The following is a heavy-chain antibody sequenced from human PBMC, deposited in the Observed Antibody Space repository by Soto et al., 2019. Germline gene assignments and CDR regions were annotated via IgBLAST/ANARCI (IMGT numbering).Heavy chain of an antibody. D-gene: IGHD6-13*01. Sequence: SAELCSKARRYAYASNAMRSPHHEHGKRLEWMGWINAGNGNTKYSQKLQGRVTMTTDTSTSTAYMELRSLRSDDTAVYYCARPTLIAAAGTLHYYYGMDVWGQGTTVTVSS. J-gene: IGHJ6*02. CDR1: RYAYASNA. CDR2: INAGNGNT. V-gene: IGHV1-3*01. CDR3: ARPTLIAAAGTLHYYYGMDV.